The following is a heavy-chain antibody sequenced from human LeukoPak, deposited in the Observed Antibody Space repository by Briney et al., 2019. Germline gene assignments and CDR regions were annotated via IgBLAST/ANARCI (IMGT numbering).Heavy chain of an antibody. V-gene: IGHV4-4*09. CDR3: ARRVGQPPNWFDS. Sequence: SETLSLTCTVSGDSISSNYWSWIRQPPGKGLEWIGNIYASGSTNYNSSLKSRVTILVETSKSQISLRLSAVTAADTAVYYWARRVGQPPNWFDSWGQGTLVTVSS. D-gene: IGHD3-16*01. CDR2: IYASGST. CDR1: GDSISSNY. J-gene: IGHJ5*01.